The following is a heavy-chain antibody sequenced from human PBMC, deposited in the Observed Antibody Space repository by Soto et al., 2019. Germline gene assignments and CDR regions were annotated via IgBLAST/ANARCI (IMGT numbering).Heavy chain of an antibody. CDR2: IYYSGST. CDR1: GGSFSSYF. D-gene: IGHD6-19*01. Sequence: QVQLQESGPGLVKPSETLSLTCTVSGGSFSSYFWSWIRQPPGKGLEWIGYIYYSGSTTYNPSLESRVTISVDTSKTQFSLHLTSVTAADTAVYYCASLVRTGWKIFDHWGQGALVAVSS. CDR3: ASLVRTGWKIFDH. V-gene: IGHV4-59*01. J-gene: IGHJ4*02.